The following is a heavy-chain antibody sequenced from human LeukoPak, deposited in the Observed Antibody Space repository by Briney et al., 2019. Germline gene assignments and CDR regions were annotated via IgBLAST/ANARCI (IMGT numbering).Heavy chain of an antibody. V-gene: IGHV1-2*02. CDR1: GYTFTGYY. CDR3: AVQYYDSSGYLFDY. CDR2: INPNSGGT. J-gene: IGHJ4*02. D-gene: IGHD3-22*01. Sequence: ASVKVSCKASGYTFTGYYMHWVRQAPGQGLEWMGWINPNSGGTNYAQKFQGRVTMTRDTSISTAYMELSRLRSEDTAVYYCAVQYYDSSGYLFDYWGQGTLVTVSS.